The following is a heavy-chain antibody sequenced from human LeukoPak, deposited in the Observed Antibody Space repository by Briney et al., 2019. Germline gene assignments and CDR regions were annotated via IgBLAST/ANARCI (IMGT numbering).Heavy chain of an antibody. V-gene: IGHV1-69*04. CDR2: IIPILGIA. J-gene: IGHJ4*02. CDR3: ARSPAGGYYYGSGSYIDY. D-gene: IGHD3-10*01. Sequence: ASVKVSCKASGGTFSSYAISWVRQAPGQGLEWMGRIIPILGIANYAQKFQGRVTITADKSTSTAYMELSSLRSEDTAVYYCARSPAGGYYYGSGSYIDYWGQGTLVTVSS. CDR1: GGTFSSYA.